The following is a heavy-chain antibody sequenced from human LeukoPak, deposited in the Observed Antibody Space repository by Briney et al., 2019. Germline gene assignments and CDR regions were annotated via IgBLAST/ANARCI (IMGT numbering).Heavy chain of an antibody. V-gene: IGHV3-23*01. CDR2: ISGSGGST. J-gene: IGHJ5*02. Sequence: GGSLRLSCAASGFTFSYSAMTWVRQAPGKGPEWLSAISGSGGSTTDADSVKGRFTTSRDNSKSTLYLQMNSLRAEDTAIYYCAKIFHTDGYYLGEHLFDAWGQGTLVTVSS. CDR3: AKIFHTDGYYLGEHLFDA. D-gene: IGHD3-22*01. CDR1: GFTFSYSA.